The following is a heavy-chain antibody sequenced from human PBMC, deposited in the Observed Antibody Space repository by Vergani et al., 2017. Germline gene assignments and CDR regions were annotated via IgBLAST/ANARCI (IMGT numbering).Heavy chain of an antibody. CDR2: IDYRWST. V-gene: IGHV4-39*01. CDR3: ARDERLEGWFDA. Sequence: QLQLQESGPGLVKPSETLYLTCTVSGGSISSSSYYWGWIRQPPGKGLEWIGSIDYRWSTYYNPSLKSRGTISVDTSKNKCSLKLSSVTAADTAVYYCARDERLEGWFDAWGQGTLVTVSS. J-gene: IGHJ5*02. D-gene: IGHD1-1*01. CDR1: GGSISSSSYY.